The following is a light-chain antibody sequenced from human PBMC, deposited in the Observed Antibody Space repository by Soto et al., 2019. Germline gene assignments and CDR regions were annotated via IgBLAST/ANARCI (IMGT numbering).Light chain of an antibody. J-gene: IGKJ3*01. CDR3: QQYNNWPPVT. V-gene: IGKV3-15*01. Sequence: EIVLTQSPGTLSLSPGERATLSCRASQSVGSSLSWYQQKPGQAPRLLIYGASTRATGIPARFSGSGSGTEFTLTISSLQSEDFAVYFCQQYNNWPPVTFGPGTKVDI. CDR2: GAS. CDR1: QSVGSS.